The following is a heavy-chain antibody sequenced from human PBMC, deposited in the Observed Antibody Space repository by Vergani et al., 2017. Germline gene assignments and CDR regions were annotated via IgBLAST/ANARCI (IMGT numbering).Heavy chain of an antibody. D-gene: IGHD3-22*01. CDR3: ARAKYYYDSSGQLGHFDY. J-gene: IGHJ4*02. V-gene: IGHV1-69*17. Sequence: QVQLVQSGAEVKKPGSSVKVSCKASGGTFSSYAISWVRQAPGQGLEWMGGIIPIFGIANYAQKFQGRVKITADKSTSTAYMELSSLRSEDTAVYYCARAKYYYDSSGQLGHFDYWGQGTLVTVSS. CDR1: GGTFSSYA. CDR2: IIPIFGIA.